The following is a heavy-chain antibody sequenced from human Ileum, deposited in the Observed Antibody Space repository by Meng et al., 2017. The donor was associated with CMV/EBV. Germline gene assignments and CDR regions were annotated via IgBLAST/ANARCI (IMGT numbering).Heavy chain of an antibody. CDR3: TTDPRRAGYSSGWYYFDY. D-gene: IGHD6-19*01. J-gene: IGHJ4*02. CDR1: NAW. Sequence: NAWMGWVRQAPGKGLEWVGRIKSKTDGGTTDYAAPVKGRFTISRDDSKNTLYLQMNSLKTEDTAVYYCTTDPRRAGYSSGWYYFDYWGQGTLVTVSS. CDR2: IKSKTDGGTT. V-gene: IGHV3-15*01.